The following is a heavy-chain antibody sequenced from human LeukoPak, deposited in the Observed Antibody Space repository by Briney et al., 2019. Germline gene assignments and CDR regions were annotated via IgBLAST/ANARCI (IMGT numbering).Heavy chain of an antibody. J-gene: IGHJ4*02. CDR2: INPNSGGT. CDR1: GYTFTGYY. CDR3: ARQSCGGGSCFFDY. Sequence: ASVKVSCKASGYTFTGYYMHWVRQAPGQGLEWMGWINPNSGGTNYAQKFQGRVTMTRDTSISTDYMELSRLRSDDTAVYYCARQSCGGGSCFFDYWGQGTMVTVSS. D-gene: IGHD2-15*01. V-gene: IGHV1-2*02.